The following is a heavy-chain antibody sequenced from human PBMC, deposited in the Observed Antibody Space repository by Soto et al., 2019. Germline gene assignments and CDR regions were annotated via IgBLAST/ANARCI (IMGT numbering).Heavy chain of an antibody. Sequence: GSLRLSCAASGFTFSSYAMSWVRQAPGKGLEWVSAISGSGGSTYYADSVKGRFTISRDNSKNTLYLQMNSLRAEDTAVYYCAKKPFSRDYYDSSGYCDYWGRGTLVTVSS. CDR3: AKKPFSRDYYDSSGYCDY. D-gene: IGHD3-22*01. CDR1: GFTFSSYA. CDR2: ISGSGGST. V-gene: IGHV3-23*01. J-gene: IGHJ4*02.